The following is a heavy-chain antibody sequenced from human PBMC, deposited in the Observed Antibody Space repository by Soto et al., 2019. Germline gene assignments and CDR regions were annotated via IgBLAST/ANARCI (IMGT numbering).Heavy chain of an antibody. V-gene: IGHV4-34*01. CDR3: ARGRTVLLWFGELLNWFDP. CDR2: INHSGST. CDR1: GGSFSGYY. J-gene: IGHJ5*02. Sequence: VQLQQWGAGLLKPSETLSLTCAVYGGSFSGYYWSWIRQPPGKGLEWIGEINHSGSTNYNPSLKSRVTISVDTSKNQFSLKLSSVTAADTAVYYCARGRTVLLWFGELLNWFDPWGQGTLVTVSS. D-gene: IGHD3-10*01.